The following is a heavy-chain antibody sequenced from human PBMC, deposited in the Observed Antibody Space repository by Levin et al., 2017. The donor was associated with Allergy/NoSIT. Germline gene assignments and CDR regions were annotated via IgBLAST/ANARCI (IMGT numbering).Heavy chain of an antibody. J-gene: IGHJ6*02. CDR2: VNHAGDT. D-gene: IGHD2-2*01. Sequence: SQTLSLTCGVYNGSFSGYYWSWIRHSPVKGLEWIGDVNHAGDTRYNPSLTSRVTISGDTSKNEFSLELRSVTAADTAVYFCARGAVGYCTSTTCYNYFHGMDVWGQGTTVSVS. CDR1: NGSFSGYY. V-gene: IGHV4-34*01. CDR3: ARGAVGYCTSTTCYNYFHGMDV.